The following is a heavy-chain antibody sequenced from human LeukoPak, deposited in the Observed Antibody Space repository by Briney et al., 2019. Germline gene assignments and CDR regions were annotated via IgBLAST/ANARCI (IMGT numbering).Heavy chain of an antibody. CDR3: AREASNFRFLEWLLSPSDY. J-gene: IGHJ4*02. D-gene: IGHD3-3*01. CDR2: ISSSSSYI. CDR1: GFTFSSYS. Sequence: GGSLRLSCAASGFTFSSYSMNWVRQAPGKGLEWVSSISSSSSYIYYADSVKGRFTISRDNAKNSLYLQMNSLRAEDTAVYYCAREASNFRFLEWLLSPSDYWGQGTLVTVSS. V-gene: IGHV3-21*01.